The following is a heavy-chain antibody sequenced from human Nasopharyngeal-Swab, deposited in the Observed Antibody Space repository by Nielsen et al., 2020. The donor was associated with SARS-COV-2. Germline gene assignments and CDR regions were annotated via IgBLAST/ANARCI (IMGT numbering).Heavy chain of an antibody. CDR2: ISSSSSYI. V-gene: IGHV3-21*01. Sequence: WIRQPPGKGLEWVSSISSSSSYIYYADSVKGRFTISRDNAKNSLYLQMNSLRAEDTAVYYCARDSKGMDVWGQGTTVTVSS. D-gene: IGHD2/OR15-2a*01. CDR3: ARDSKGMDV. J-gene: IGHJ6*02.